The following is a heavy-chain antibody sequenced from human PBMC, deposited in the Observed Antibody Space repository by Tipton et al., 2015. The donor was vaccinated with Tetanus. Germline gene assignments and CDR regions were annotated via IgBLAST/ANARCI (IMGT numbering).Heavy chain of an antibody. CDR1: GFTFRSYW. CDR2: IKAESTGGTT. Sequence: SLRLSCAASGFTFRSYWMHWVRQPPGKGLVWVGRIKAESTGGTTDIAAPVKGRFTISRDDSQKTLFLQMNSLTTDDTAVYYCTTAPAYDTNDFCSTFDYWGQGTLVIVSS. CDR3: TTAPAYDTNDFCSTFDY. D-gene: IGHD3/OR15-3a*01. V-gene: IGHV3-15*01. J-gene: IGHJ4*02.